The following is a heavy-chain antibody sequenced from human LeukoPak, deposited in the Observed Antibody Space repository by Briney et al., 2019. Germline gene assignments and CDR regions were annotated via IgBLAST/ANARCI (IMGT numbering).Heavy chain of an antibody. V-gene: IGHV3-21*01. J-gene: IGHJ3*02. CDR2: ITSGSYI. CDR1: GFTFTTYN. D-gene: IGHD3-22*01. Sequence: PGGSLRLSCAAPGFTFTTYNLNWVRQTPGKGLEWVSSITSGSYIYYADSVKGRFTISRDNAKNSLYLQMNSLRANDTAVYYCARDYYETDRLRFDAFDIWGYGTMVTISS. CDR3: ARDYYETDRLRFDAFDI.